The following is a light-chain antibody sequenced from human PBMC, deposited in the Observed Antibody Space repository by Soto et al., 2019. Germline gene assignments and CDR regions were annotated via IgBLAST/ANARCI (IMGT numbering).Light chain of an antibody. Sequence: EIVMTQSPATLSVSPGERATLSCRASQSVSSYLAWYQQKPGQAPRLLIFGASTRATGIPARFSGSGSGTEFTLTISSLQSEDFAVYYCKHRKTFGQGTKVEIK. CDR2: GAS. CDR1: QSVSSY. J-gene: IGKJ1*01. CDR3: KHRKT. V-gene: IGKV3-15*01.